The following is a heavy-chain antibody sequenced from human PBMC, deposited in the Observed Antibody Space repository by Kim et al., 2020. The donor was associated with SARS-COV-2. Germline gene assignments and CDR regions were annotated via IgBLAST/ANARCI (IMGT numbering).Heavy chain of an antibody. CDR2: ISGDGGST. CDR1: GFTFDDYA. CDR3: AKDNRPITIFGVVIMKWRGMDV. J-gene: IGHJ6*02. V-gene: IGHV3-43*02. Sequence: GGSLRLSCAASGFTFDDYAMHWVRQAPGKGLEWVSLISGDGGSTYYADSVKGRFTISRDNSKNSLYLQMNSLRTEDTALYYCAKDNRPITIFGVVIMKWRGMDVWGQGTTVTVSS. D-gene: IGHD3-3*01.